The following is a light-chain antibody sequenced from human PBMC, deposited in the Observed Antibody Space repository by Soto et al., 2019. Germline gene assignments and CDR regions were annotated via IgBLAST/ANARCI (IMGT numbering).Light chain of an antibody. CDR2: DVN. CDR3: CSYEGSYNLV. V-gene: IGLV2-11*01. CDR1: SSDVGGYHY. J-gene: IGLJ2*01. Sequence: QSALTQPRSVSGSPGQSVTPSCTGTSSDVGGYHYVSWYQHHPGKAPKIIIYDVNKRPSGVPDRFSGSKSGNTASLTISGLQTEDEADYYCCSYEGSYNLVFGGGTKVTVL.